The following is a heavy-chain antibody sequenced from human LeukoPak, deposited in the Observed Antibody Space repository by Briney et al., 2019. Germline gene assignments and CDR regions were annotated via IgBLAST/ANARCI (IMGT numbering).Heavy chain of an antibody. J-gene: IGHJ4*02. D-gene: IGHD2-2*01. CDR1: GFTFSNAW. V-gene: IGHV3-15*01. Sequence: GGSLRLSCAASGFTFSNAWMGWVRQAPGKGLEWVGRIKDKTDGETTDYAAPVKGRFTISRDDSKNTLYLQMNSLRAEDTAVYYCAKQEAVVVPAAFDYWGQGTLVTVSS. CDR3: AKQEAVVVPAAFDY. CDR2: IKDKTDGETT.